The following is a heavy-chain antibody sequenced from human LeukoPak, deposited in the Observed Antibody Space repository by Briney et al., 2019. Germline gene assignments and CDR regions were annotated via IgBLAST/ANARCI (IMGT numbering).Heavy chain of an antibody. CDR2: IYYSGST. CDR1: GGSVSSGSYY. D-gene: IGHD6-13*01. Sequence: SETLSLTCTVSGGSVSSGSYYWSWIRQPPGKGLEWIGYIYYSGSTNYNPSLKIRVTISVDTSKNQFSLKLSSVTAADTAVYYCARDPRIAAAGTFWFDPWGQGTLVTVSS. CDR3: ARDPRIAAAGTFWFDP. J-gene: IGHJ5*02. V-gene: IGHV4-61*01.